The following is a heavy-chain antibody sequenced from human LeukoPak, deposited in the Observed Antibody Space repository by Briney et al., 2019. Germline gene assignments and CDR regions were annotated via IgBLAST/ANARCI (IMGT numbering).Heavy chain of an antibody. V-gene: IGHV3-23*01. Sequence: GGSLRLSCAASGFTFSSYGMSWVRQAPWKGLEWVSAISGSGGSTYYADSVKGRFTISRDNSKNTLYLQMNSLRAEDTAVYYCAKGPHYYYYYMDVWGKGTTVTVSS. CDR2: ISGSGGST. CDR3: AKGPHYYYYYMDV. CDR1: GFTFSSYG. J-gene: IGHJ6*03.